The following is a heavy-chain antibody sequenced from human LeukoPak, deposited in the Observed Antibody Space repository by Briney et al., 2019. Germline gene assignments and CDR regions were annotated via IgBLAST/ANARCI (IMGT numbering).Heavy chain of an antibody. CDR2: ISSSSYI. D-gene: IGHD3-3*01. V-gene: IGHV3-21*01. CDR1: GFTFSSYS. Sequence: GRSLRLSCAASGFTFSSYSMNWVRQAPGKGLEWVSSISSSSYIYYADSVKGRFTISRDSAKNSLYLQMNSLRAEDTAVYYCARVGRITIFGVVIPNDYWGQGTLVTVSS. CDR3: ARVGRITIFGVVIPNDY. J-gene: IGHJ4*02.